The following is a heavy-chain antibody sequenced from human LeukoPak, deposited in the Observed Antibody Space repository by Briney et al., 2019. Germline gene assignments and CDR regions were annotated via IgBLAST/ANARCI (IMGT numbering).Heavy chain of an antibody. D-gene: IGHD3-3*01. J-gene: IGHJ6*03. CDR2: IYSNGST. CDR3: ARVLRFLGWSPPMDV. CDR1: GGSISSSSYY. Sequence: SETLSLTCTVSGGSISSSSYYWGWIRQPPGKGLECIGFIYSNGSTHYNPSLKSRVTMSVDRPQKQVSLRLSSVTAADTAVYYCARVLRFLGWSPPMDVWGKGTTVTVSS. V-gene: IGHV4-61*05.